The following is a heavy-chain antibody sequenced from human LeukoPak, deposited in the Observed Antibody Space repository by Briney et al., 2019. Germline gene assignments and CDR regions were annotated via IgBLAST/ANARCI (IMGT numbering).Heavy chain of an antibody. CDR3: AMSRTWQQLVIGFDY. CDR1: GGTFSSYA. J-gene: IGHJ4*02. V-gene: IGHV1-69*05. D-gene: IGHD6-13*01. Sequence: ASVKVSCKASGGTFSSYAISWVRQAPGQGLEWMGGIIPIFGTANYAQKFQGRVTITTDESTSTAYMELSSLRSEDTAVYYCAMSRTWQQLVIGFDYWGQGTLVTVSS. CDR2: IIPIFGTA.